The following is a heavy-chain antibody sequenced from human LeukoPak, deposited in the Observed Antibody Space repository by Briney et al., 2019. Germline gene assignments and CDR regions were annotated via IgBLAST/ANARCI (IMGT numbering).Heavy chain of an antibody. Sequence: ASVKVSCKASGYTFTSYGISWVRQAPGQGLEWMGWVSAYNGNTNYAQKLQGRVTMTTDTSTSTAYMELRSLRSDDTAVYYCARVSSGWYGGSDWFDPWGQGTLVTVSS. J-gene: IGHJ5*02. D-gene: IGHD6-19*01. CDR2: VSAYNGNT. CDR1: GYTFTSYG. CDR3: ARVSSGWYGGSDWFDP. V-gene: IGHV1-18*01.